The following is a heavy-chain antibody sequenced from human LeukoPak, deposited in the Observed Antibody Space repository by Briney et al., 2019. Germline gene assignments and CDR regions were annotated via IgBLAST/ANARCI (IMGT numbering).Heavy chain of an antibody. CDR2: IIPIFGTA. J-gene: IGHJ4*02. Sequence: SVKVSCKASGGTFSSYAISWVRQAPGQGLEWMGRIIPIFGTANYAQKFQGRVTITTDESTSTAYMELSSLRSEDTAVYYCARRRESSGLIFDYWGQGALVTVSS. CDR3: ARRRESSGLIFDY. D-gene: IGHD6-19*01. CDR1: GGTFSSYA. V-gene: IGHV1-69*05.